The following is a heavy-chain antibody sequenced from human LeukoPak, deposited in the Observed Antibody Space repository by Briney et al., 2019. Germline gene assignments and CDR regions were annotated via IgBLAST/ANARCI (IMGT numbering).Heavy chain of an antibody. CDR2: INPNSGGT. CDR1: GYTFTGYY. J-gene: IGHJ5*02. V-gene: IGHV1-2*06. Sequence: GASVKVSCKASGYTFTGYYMHWVRQAPGQGLEWMGRINPNSGGTNYAQKFQGRVTMTRETSISPAYMELGRLRSDDTAVYYCASMTSSGWSSNWFDPWGQGTLVTVSS. D-gene: IGHD6-19*01. CDR3: ASMTSSGWSSNWFDP.